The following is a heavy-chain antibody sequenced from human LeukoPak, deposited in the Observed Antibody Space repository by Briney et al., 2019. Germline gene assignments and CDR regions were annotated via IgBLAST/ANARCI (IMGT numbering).Heavy chain of an antibody. Sequence: GGSLRLSCAASGFIFSSYAINWVRQAPGKGLEWVSVISGSGGRTYYIDSVKGRFTISRDNSKNTLYLQMNSLRDDDTAVYYCAKGRGYGDYGSTFEYWGQGTLATVSS. D-gene: IGHD4-17*01. CDR2: ISGSGGRT. CDR3: AKGRGYGDYGSTFEY. J-gene: IGHJ4*02. CDR1: GFIFSSYA. V-gene: IGHV3-23*01.